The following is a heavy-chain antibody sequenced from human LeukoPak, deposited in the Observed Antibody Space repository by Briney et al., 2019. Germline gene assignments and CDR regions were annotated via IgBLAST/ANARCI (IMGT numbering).Heavy chain of an antibody. Sequence: SETLSLTCAVYGGSFSGYYWSWIRQPPGKGLEGIGEINHSGSTNYNPSLKSRVTISVDTSKNQFSLKLSSVTAADTAVYYCARATYCYGSGSYLPDYWGQGTLVTVSS. D-gene: IGHD3-10*01. J-gene: IGHJ4*02. CDR2: INHSGST. V-gene: IGHV4-34*01. CDR1: GGSFSGYY. CDR3: ARATYCYGSGSYLPDY.